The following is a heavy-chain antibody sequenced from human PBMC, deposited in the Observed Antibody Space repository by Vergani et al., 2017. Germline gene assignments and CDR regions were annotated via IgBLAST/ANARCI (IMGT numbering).Heavy chain of an antibody. CDR2: LSGGGSTT. V-gene: IGHV3-23*01. CDR3: ARLSYDTTPYLQGGYDC. D-gene: IGHD3-22*01. J-gene: IGHJ4*02. CDR1: GFAFSSFG. Sequence: EVQLLQSGGGVIQPGGSLRLSCAASGFAFSSFGMTWVRQTPDKGLEWVSSLSGGGSTTYYADSVKGRFTISRDNSKNMLYLQMNSLRAEDTAVYYCARLSYDTTPYLQGGYDCWGQGTLVSVSS.